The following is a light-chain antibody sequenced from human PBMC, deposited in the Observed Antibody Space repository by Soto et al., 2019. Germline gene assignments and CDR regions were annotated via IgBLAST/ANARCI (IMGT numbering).Light chain of an antibody. J-gene: IGKJ4*01. V-gene: IGKV4-1*01. CDR1: QSVLCSSNNKNY. CDR3: QQCYSTPLT. Sequence: IVMTQTPDSLAVSLGERATITSKSSQSVLCSSNNKNYLDWYQQKPGKAPKLLIYAASSLHSGVPSRFSGSGSGTDFTLTISSLQPEDFATYYCQQCYSTPLTFGGGTKVDIK. CDR2: AAS.